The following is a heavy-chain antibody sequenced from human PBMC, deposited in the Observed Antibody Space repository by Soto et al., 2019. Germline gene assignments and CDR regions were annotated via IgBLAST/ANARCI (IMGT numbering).Heavy chain of an antibody. CDR2: IRSKANSYAT. Sequence: GGSLRLSCAASGFTFSGSAMHWVRQASGKGLEWVGRIRSKANSYATAYAASVKGRFTISRDDSKNTAYLQMNSLKTEDTAVYYCTRPYSYGVDAFDIWGQGTMVTVSS. V-gene: IGHV3-73*01. D-gene: IGHD5-18*01. CDR3: TRPYSYGVDAFDI. J-gene: IGHJ3*02. CDR1: GFTFSGSA.